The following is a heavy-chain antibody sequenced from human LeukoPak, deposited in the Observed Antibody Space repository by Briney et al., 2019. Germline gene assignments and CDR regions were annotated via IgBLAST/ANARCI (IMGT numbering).Heavy chain of an antibody. CDR2: INPNSGGT. D-gene: IGHD3-22*01. V-gene: IGHV1-2*02. Sequence: ASVKVSCKASGGTFSRYAISWVRQAPGQGLEWMGWINPNSGGTNYAQKFQGRVTMTRDTSISTAYMELSRLRSDDTAVYYCARVDSITMIVVGFDYWGQGTLVTVSS. CDR3: ARVDSITMIVVGFDY. J-gene: IGHJ4*02. CDR1: GGTFSRYA.